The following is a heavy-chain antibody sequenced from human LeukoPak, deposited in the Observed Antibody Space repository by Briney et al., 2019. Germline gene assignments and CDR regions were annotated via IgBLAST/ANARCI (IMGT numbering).Heavy chain of an antibody. CDR2: IYSGGST. V-gene: IGHV3-53*01. CDR3: ATYPGGGDYYYYMDV. D-gene: IGHD3-10*01. J-gene: IGHJ6*03. Sequence: PGGSLRLSCAASGFTVSSNYVSWVRQAPGKGLEWVSVIYSGGSTYYADSVKGRFTISRDNSKNTLYLQMNSLRAEDTAVYYCATYPGGGDYYYYMDVWGKGTTVTVSS. CDR1: GFTVSSNY.